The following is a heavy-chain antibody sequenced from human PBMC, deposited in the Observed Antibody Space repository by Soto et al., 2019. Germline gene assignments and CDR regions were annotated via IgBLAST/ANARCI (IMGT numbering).Heavy chain of an antibody. CDR2: INHNGST. CDR3: ARGSPGKFVY. Sequence: QVQLQQWGAGLLKPSETLSLTCAVYGGSFSGYYWSWIRQPPGKGLEWIGEINHNGSTNYNPSLKSRVTISVDTSKNQFSLKLRSVTAADTAVYYCARGSPGKFVYWGQGTLVTVSS. CDR1: GGSFSGYY. J-gene: IGHJ4*02. V-gene: IGHV4-34*01.